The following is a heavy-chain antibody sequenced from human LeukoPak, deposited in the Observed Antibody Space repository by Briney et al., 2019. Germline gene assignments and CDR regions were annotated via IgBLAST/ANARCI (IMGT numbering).Heavy chain of an antibody. Sequence: ASVKVSCKASGYTFTSYGISWVRQAPGQGLEWMGWISAYNDNTNYAQKLQGRVTMTTDTSTSTAYMELRSLRSDDTAVYYCARGVVPKYYYYGMDVWGQGTTVTVSS. CDR3: ARGVVPKYYYYGMDV. CDR1: GYTFTSYG. V-gene: IGHV1-18*01. J-gene: IGHJ6*02. CDR2: ISAYNDNT. D-gene: IGHD2-21*01.